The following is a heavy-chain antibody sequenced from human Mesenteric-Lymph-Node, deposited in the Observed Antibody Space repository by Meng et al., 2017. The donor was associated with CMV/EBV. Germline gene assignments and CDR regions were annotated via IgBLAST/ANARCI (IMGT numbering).Heavy chain of an antibody. V-gene: IGHV3-21*01. CDR1: GFTFSDYR. CDR2: IDSGSSFI. J-gene: IGHJ3*02. D-gene: IGHD3-3*01. CDR3: ARERIPGVGAFNI. Sequence: GGSLRLSCAASGFTFSDYRMIWVRQAPGKGLEWVSSIDSGSSFITYADSMKGRFTISRDNSKKSLYLQVNSLRVEDTAVYYCARERIPGVGAFNIWGQGTMVTVSS.